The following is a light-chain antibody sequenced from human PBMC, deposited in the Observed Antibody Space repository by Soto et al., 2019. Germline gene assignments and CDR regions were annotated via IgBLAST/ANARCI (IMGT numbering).Light chain of an antibody. V-gene: IGKV3-20*01. CDR1: QSVSSNF. CDR3: QQYETSPRT. J-gene: IGKJ1*01. Sequence: EIVLTQSPGTLSLSPGERTTLSCRASQSVSSNFLDWYQQKPGQAPRLLIYGASSRATGIPDRSSGSGSGTDFTLTISRLEPEDFAVYYCQQYETSPRTVGQGTKVDIK. CDR2: GAS.